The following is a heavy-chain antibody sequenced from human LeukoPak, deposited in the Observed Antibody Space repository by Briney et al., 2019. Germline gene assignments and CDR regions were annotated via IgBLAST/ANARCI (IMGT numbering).Heavy chain of an antibody. V-gene: IGHV4-59*12. J-gene: IGHJ6*03. D-gene: IGHD3-10*01. CDR2: IYYSGST. CDR3: ASSGHYYGSGSYYSGHYYYYYMDV. CDR1: GGSISSYY. Sequence: SETLSLTCTVSGGSISSYYWSWIRQPPGKGLEWIGYIYYSGSTNYNPSLKSRVTISVDTSKNQFSLKLSSVTAADTAVYYCASSGHYYGSGSYYSGHYYYYYMDVWGKGTTVTVSS.